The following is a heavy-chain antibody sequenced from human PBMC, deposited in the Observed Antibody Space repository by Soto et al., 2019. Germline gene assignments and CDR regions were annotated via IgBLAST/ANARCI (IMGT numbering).Heavy chain of an antibody. J-gene: IGHJ4*02. V-gene: IGHV3-23*01. CDR3: ARDRSYYDSSGSYSPPY. Sequence: EVQLLESGGGLVQPGGSLRLSCAASGFTFSSYAMNWVRQAPGKGLEWVSAISGSAATTHFADSVKGRFTISRDNSKNTLYLPMISLRAEDTAVYYCARDRSYYDSSGSYSPPYWGQGTLVTVSS. CDR2: ISGSAATT. CDR1: GFTFSSYA. D-gene: IGHD3-22*01.